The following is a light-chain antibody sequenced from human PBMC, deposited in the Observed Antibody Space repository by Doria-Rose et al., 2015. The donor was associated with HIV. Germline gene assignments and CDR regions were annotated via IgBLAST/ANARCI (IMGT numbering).Light chain of an antibody. Sequence: TQSPGTLSLSPGERATLSCRASQSFSSTYLAWYQQKPGQAPSLLIYDGSTSATGIPDRFSASGSGTDFTLTINRLEPEDCALYYCHQYGTSRTFGQGTKVEI. V-gene: IGKV3-20*01. J-gene: IGKJ1*01. CDR2: DGS. CDR1: QSFSSTY. CDR3: HQYGTSRT.